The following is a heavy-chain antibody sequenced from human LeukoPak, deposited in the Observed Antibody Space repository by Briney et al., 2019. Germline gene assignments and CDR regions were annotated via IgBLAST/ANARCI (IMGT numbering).Heavy chain of an antibody. CDR1: GYTFTGYY. V-gene: IGHV1-2*02. J-gene: IGHJ4*02. D-gene: IGHD3-10*01. CDR3: ARDQVRGVHLFDY. Sequence: GASVKVSCKASGYTFTGYYMHWVRQAPGQGLEWMGWINPNSGGTNYAQKFQGRVTMTRDTSISTAYMELSRLRSDDTAVYYCARDQVRGVHLFDYWGQGTLVTVSS. CDR2: INPNSGGT.